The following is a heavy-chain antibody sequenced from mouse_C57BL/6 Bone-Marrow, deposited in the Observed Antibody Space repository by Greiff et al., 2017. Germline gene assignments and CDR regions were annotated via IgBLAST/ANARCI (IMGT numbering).Heavy chain of an antibody. CDR2: IYPRSGNT. CDR3: AFYYSNDYYAMDY. Sequence: VQLQESGAELARPGASVKLSCKASGYTFTSYGLSWVKQRTGQGLEWIGEIYPRSGNTYYNEKFKGKATLPADKSSSTAYMELLSLTSEDSAVYFCAFYYSNDYYAMDYWGQGTSVTVSS. D-gene: IGHD2-5*01. J-gene: IGHJ4*01. V-gene: IGHV1-81*01. CDR1: GYTFTSYG.